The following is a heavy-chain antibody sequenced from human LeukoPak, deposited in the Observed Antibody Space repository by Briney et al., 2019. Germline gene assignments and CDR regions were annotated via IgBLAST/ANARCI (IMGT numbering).Heavy chain of an antibody. J-gene: IGHJ4*02. Sequence: SGGSLRLSCVASGITFSSYSMNWVRQAPGKGLEWVSYISSSGSTIYYADSVKGRFTISRDNAKNSLYLQMNSLRAEDTAVYYCARRVDYGDYVDYWGQGTLVTVSS. V-gene: IGHV3-48*04. CDR2: ISSSGSTI. CDR3: ARRVDYGDYVDY. CDR1: GITFSSYS. D-gene: IGHD4-17*01.